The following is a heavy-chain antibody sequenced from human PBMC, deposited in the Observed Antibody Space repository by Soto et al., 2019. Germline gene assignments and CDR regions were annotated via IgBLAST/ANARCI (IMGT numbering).Heavy chain of an antibody. J-gene: IGHJ4*02. V-gene: IGHV2-5*02. Sequence: QITLKESGPMLVKPTQTLTLTCTFSGFSLSTRGMGVAWIRQPPGKALEWLALIYWDDDKRYSPTLKSRLTITKDTSKNKVVLTMTNMDPVDTATYYCAHSRKSFYDILTGYNYWGQGTLVTVSS. CDR2: IYWDDDK. CDR3: AHSRKSFYDILTGYNY. D-gene: IGHD3-9*01. CDR1: GFSLSTRGMG.